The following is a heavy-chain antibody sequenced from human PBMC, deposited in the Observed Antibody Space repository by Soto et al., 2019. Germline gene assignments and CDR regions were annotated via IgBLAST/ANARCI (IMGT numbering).Heavy chain of an antibody. CDR3: AKIDYSGYFDY. V-gene: IGHV3-7*01. Sequence: GSLRLSCAASGFTFSSYWMSWVRQAPGKGLEWVANIKQDGSEKYYVDSVKGRFTISRDNAKNSLYLQMNSLRAEDTAVYYCAKIDYSGYFDYWGQGTLVTVSS. D-gene: IGHD4-4*01. J-gene: IGHJ4*02. CDR2: IKQDGSEK. CDR1: GFTFSSYW.